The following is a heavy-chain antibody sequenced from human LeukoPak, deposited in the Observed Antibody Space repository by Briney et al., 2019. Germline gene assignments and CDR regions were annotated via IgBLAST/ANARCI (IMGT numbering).Heavy chain of an antibody. Sequence: PSETLSLTCTVSGGSISSSSYYWGWIRQPPGKGLEWIGSIYYSGSTYYNPSLKSRVTISVDTSKNQFSLKLSSVTAADTAVYYCARMAEPGEGAFDIWGQGTMVTVSS. V-gene: IGHV4-39*07. CDR1: GGSISSSSYY. J-gene: IGHJ3*02. CDR2: IYYSGST. CDR3: ARMAEPGEGAFDI. D-gene: IGHD1-14*01.